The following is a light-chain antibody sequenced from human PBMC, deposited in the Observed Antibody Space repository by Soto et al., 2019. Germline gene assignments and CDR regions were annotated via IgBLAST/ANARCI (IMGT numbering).Light chain of an antibody. CDR1: QSIFNY. V-gene: IGKV1-39*01. CDR3: QQTYSELLYT. CDR2: AVS. J-gene: IGKJ2*01. Sequence: DIQMTQSPSSLSASVGDRVTITCRSSQSIFNYLNWYQQKPGKAPEVLIYAVSSLQIGVPSRFAGSGSGTDFTLTITDLRPEDSATYYCQQTYSELLYTFGRGTKVDIK.